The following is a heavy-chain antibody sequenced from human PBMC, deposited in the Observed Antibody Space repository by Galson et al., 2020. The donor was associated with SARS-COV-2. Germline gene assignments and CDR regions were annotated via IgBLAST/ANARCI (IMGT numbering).Heavy chain of an antibody. Sequence: ASVKVSCKASGYTFTNYYMHWVRQPPGQGLAWMGWINPNKDVTNYPQNLQGRVTMTRDTSIRTVDMELARLTSDDTAVYYCARNSIDTDYNYADVWGQGTPVTVSS. D-gene: IGHD4-4*01. CDR2: INPNKDVT. CDR1: GYTFTNYY. V-gene: IGHV1-2*02. CDR3: ARNSIDTDYNYADV. J-gene: IGHJ6*02.